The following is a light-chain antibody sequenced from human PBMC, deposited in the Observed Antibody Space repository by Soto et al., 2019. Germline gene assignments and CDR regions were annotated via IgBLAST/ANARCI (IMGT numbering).Light chain of an antibody. CDR3: SSYTRSSTLVV. J-gene: IGLJ1*01. Sequence: QSVLTQPASVSGSPGQSITISCTGTSSDIGVYNYVSWYQQHPGKAPKLMIYEVTNRPSGVSNRFSGSKSGNTASLTISGLQAEDEADYYCSSYTRSSTLVVFGTGTKVTVL. V-gene: IGLV2-14*01. CDR1: SSDIGVYNY. CDR2: EVT.